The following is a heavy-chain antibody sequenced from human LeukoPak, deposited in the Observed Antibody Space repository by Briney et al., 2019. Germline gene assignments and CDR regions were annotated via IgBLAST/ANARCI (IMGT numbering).Heavy chain of an antibody. J-gene: IGHJ4*02. CDR3: AKSSGSYYSPIDY. V-gene: IGHV3-23*01. CDR1: GFTFSSYA. Sequence: GGSLRLSCAASGFTFSSYAMSWVRQAPGRGLEWVSAISGSGGSTYYADSVKGRFTISRDNSKNTLYLQMNSLRAEDTAVYYCAKSSGSYYSPIDYWGQGTLVTVSS. CDR2: ISGSGGST. D-gene: IGHD1-26*01.